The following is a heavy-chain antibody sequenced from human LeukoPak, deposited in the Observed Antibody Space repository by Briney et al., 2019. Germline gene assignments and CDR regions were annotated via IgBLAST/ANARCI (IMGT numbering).Heavy chain of an antibody. D-gene: IGHD3-3*01. Sequence: SETLSPTCAVSGGSISSGGYSWSWIRQPPGKGLEWIGYIYHSGSTYYNPSLKSRVTISVDRSKNQFSLKLSSVTAADTAVYYCARGTDFWSGYYDYWGQGTLVTVSS. CDR1: GGSISSGGYS. CDR3: ARGTDFWSGYYDY. J-gene: IGHJ4*02. V-gene: IGHV4-30-2*01. CDR2: IYHSGST.